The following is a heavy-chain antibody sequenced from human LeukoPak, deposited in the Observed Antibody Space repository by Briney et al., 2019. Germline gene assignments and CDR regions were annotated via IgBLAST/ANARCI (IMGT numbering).Heavy chain of an antibody. V-gene: IGHV1-46*01. J-gene: IGHJ4*02. CDR3: ARKSDTIYSDVFDY. D-gene: IGHD4-17*01. CDR2: INPSGGST. CDR1: GYSFTSYY. Sequence: ASVKVSCKASGYSFTSYYIHWVRQAPGQGLEWMGIINPSGGSTSYAQKFQGRVTMTRDTSISTAYMELSRLRSDDTAVYYCARKSDTIYSDVFDYWGQGTLVTVSS.